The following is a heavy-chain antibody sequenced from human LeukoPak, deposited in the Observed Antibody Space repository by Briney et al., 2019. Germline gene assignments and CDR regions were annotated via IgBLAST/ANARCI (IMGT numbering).Heavy chain of an antibody. CDR3: ATDFYDST. CDR2: IRSNTDGGTI. J-gene: IGHJ5*02. V-gene: IGHV3-15*07. Sequence: GGSLRLSCATSGFTFSNAWMNWVRQAPGKGLEWVGRIRSNTDGGTIDYAAPVKGRFTLSRDDSKTTLYLQMNSLQTEDTAVYYCATDFYDSTWGQGTLVTVSS. D-gene: IGHD3-22*01. CDR1: GFTFSNAW.